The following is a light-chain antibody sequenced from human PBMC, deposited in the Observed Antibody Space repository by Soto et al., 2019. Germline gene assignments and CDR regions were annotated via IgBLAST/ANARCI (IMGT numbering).Light chain of an antibody. CDR2: EVT. CDR1: STDVGGYNA. J-gene: IGLJ1*01. CDR3: NSFSVSHLYV. V-gene: IGLV2-14*01. Sequence: QSVLSQPASVSGSPGQTITISCTGTSTDVGGYNAVSWYQHHPGKAPKLIIYEVTHRPSGVSDRFSASKSGNTASLTISGLQDDEEPDYSCNSFSVSHLYVFGTGTKVTV.